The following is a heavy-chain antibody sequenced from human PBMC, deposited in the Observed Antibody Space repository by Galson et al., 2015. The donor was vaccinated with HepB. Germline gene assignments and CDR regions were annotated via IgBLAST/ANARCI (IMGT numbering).Heavy chain of an antibody. Sequence: SLRLSCAASGFTFSSYVMSWVRQAPGKGLEWVSVVSGRGGRTYYADSVKGRFTISRDNSKNTLYLQMNSLKTEDTAVYYCARWTSGMCDSWGQGTLVTVSS. CDR2: VSGRGGRT. D-gene: IGHD5-24*01. J-gene: IGHJ5*01. CDR3: ARWTSGMCDS. CDR1: GFTFSSYV. V-gene: IGHV3-23*01.